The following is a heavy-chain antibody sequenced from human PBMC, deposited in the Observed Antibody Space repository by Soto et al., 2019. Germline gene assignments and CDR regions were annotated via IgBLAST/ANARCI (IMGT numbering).Heavy chain of an antibody. J-gene: IGHJ5*02. CDR3: ARTGYGYWLDP. D-gene: IGHD3-16*01. CDR1: GYSFPDYW. Sequence: GESLKISCKASGYSFPDYWIAWVRQMPGKGLEWMGRIDPRDSQSNYSPSSQGHVTISADKSSSTAYLQWNSLKASDTAMYYCARTGYGYWLDPWGQGTLVTVSS. V-gene: IGHV5-10-1*01. CDR2: IDPRDSQS.